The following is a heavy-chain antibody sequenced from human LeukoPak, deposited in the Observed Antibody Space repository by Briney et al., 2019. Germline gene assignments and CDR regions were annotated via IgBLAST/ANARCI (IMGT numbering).Heavy chain of an antibody. J-gene: IGHJ5*02. V-gene: IGHV1-69*02. CDR1: GGTFSSYT. Sequence: GASVKVSCKASGGTFSSYTISWVRQAPGQGLEWMGRIIPILGIANYAQKFQGRVTITADKSTSTAYIELSSLRSEDTAVYYCASTRSSSWFDPWGQGTLVTVSS. CDR3: ASTRSSSWFDP. D-gene: IGHD2-2*01. CDR2: IIPILGIA.